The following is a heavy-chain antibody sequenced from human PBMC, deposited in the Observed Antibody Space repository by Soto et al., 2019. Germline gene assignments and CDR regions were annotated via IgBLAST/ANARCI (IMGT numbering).Heavy chain of an antibody. Sequence: QVTVKESGPVLVKPTETLTLTCTVSGFSLSNAGLGVSWIRQPPGKALEWLAHIFSNDEKSYSTSLKSRLTTSXDXXKSQVVLTMTNMDPVDTARYYCASTYSTSWYWFDAWGQGTLVTVSS. D-gene: IGHD2-2*01. CDR1: GFSLSNAGLG. V-gene: IGHV2-26*04. CDR2: IFSNDEK. J-gene: IGHJ5*02. CDR3: ASTYSTSWYWFDA.